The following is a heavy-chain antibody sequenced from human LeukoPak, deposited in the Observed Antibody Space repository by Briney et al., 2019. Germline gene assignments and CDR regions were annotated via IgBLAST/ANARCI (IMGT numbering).Heavy chain of an antibody. J-gene: IGHJ4*02. D-gene: IGHD1-26*01. CDR2: TYYSGST. Sequence: SETLSLTCTVSVGSICSYYWSWIRQPPGKGREGIGYTYYSGSTNYNPSLKSPLTISVDTSKNQFSLTLSSVTAADTAFYYCPRHGTYSGSYTFDYWGQGTLVTVSS. CDR1: VGSICSYY. V-gene: IGHV4-59*08. CDR3: PRHGTYSGSYTFDY.